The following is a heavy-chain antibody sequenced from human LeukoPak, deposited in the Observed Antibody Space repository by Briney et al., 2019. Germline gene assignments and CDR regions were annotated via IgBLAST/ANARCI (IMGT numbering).Heavy chain of an antibody. CDR3: AKVYDSSGLFDY. V-gene: IGHV3-23*01. J-gene: IGHJ4*02. Sequence: GGSLRLSCAASGFTFSSYAMSWVRQAPGKGLEWVSGISGSGDNTYYADSVKGRFTISRDNSKNTLYVQVNSLGTEDTAAYYCAKVYDSSGLFDYWGQGTLVTVSS. CDR1: GFTFSSYA. D-gene: IGHD3-22*01. CDR2: ISGSGDNT.